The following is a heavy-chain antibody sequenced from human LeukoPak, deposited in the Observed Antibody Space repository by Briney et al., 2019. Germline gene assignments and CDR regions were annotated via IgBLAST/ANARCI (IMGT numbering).Heavy chain of an antibody. CDR3: ARDGPAYYDSSGYSDY. D-gene: IGHD3-22*01. CDR2: ISTSGSTI. J-gene: IGHJ4*02. V-gene: IGHV3-48*03. CDR1: GFTFSSYE. Sequence: GGSLRLSRAASGFTFSSYEMNWVHQAPGKGLEWVSYISTSGSTIYYADSEKGRFTISRDNAKNSLYLQMNSLRAEDTAVYYCARDGPAYYDSSGYSDYWGQGTLVTVSS.